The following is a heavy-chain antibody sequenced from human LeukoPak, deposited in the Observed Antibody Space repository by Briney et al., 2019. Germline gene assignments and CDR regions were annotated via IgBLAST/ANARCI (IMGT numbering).Heavy chain of an antibody. CDR1: GFTFSGYW. CDR2: INGDGSGT. V-gene: IGHV3-74*01. CDR3: ARVGGSWFSDY. J-gene: IGHJ4*02. D-gene: IGHD6-13*01. Sequence: PGGSLRLSCAASGFTFSGYWMQWVRQAPGKGLVWVSRINGDGSGTSYADSVKGRFTISRDNAENTLYLQMNSPRADDTAVYYCARVGGSWFSDYWGQGTLVTVSS.